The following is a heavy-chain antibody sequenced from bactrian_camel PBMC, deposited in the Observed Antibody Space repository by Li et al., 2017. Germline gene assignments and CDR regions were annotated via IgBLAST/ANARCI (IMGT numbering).Heavy chain of an antibody. CDR2: SQGGGSNT. CDR3: AADVCMVGVGAFINLRKFSY. J-gene: IGHJ4*01. CDR1: GYAYSSNC. D-gene: IGHD7*01. Sequence: QLVESGGGSVQSGGSLRLTCVVSGYAYSSNCMGWFRQAPGKGLEWVSASQGGGSNTYYADSVKGRFTISRDNAKNTLYLQMNSLKPEDTGMYYCAADVCMVGVGAFINLRKFSYWGQGTQVTVS. V-gene: IGHV3S1*01.